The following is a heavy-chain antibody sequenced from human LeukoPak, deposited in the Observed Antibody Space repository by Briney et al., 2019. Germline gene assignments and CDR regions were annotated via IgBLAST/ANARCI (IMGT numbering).Heavy chain of an antibody. CDR2: IHHDGRI. J-gene: IGHJ4*02. Sequence: SETLSLTCDVSGGSIDSTNWWNWVRQPPGKGLEWIGEIHHDGRINYNPSLKSRVTLSVDKSKNQFPLRLNSVTAADTAMYYCARSHDHLWGNYPDYWAREPWSPSPQ. CDR3: ARSHDHLWGNYPDY. D-gene: IGHD3-16*02. V-gene: IGHV4/OR15-8*01. CDR1: GGSIDSTNW.